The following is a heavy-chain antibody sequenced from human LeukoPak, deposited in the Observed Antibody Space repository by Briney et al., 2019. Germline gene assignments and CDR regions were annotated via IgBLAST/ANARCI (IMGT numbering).Heavy chain of an antibody. V-gene: IGHV4-39*01. CDR3: ARRVRSSSWYGGVNWFDP. D-gene: IGHD6-13*01. Sequence: SETLSLTCTVSGGFISSSSYYWGWIRQPPGKGLEWIGSIYYSGSTYYNPSLKSRVTISVDTSKNQFSLKLSSVTAADTAVYYCARRVRSSSWYGGVNWFDPWGQGTLVTVSS. CDR2: IYYSGST. J-gene: IGHJ5*02. CDR1: GGFISSSSYY.